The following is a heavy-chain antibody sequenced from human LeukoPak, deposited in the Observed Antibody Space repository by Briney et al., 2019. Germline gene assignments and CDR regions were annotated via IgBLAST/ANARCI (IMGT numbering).Heavy chain of an antibody. D-gene: IGHD1-26*01. J-gene: IGHJ3*02. Sequence: GGSLRLSCAVSGFRVSDYYMSWVRQAPGKGLEWVGLIRDSGEAFYADFARGRFAISRDESENTMYLQMNSLRAEDTAVYYCARDHSGSYQRAFDIWGQGTMVTVSS. CDR3: ARDHSGSYQRAFDI. CDR2: IRDSGEA. V-gene: IGHV3-66*03. CDR1: GFRVSDYY.